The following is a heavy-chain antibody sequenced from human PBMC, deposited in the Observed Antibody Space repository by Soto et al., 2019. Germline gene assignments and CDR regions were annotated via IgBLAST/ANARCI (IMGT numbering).Heavy chain of an antibody. Sequence: PGGSLRLSCAASGFTFSSYGMHWVRQAPGKGLEWVAVISYDGSNKYYADSVKGRFTISRDNSKNTLYLQMNSLRAEDTAVYYCARELVLFDDAGYFDYWGQGTLVTVSS. CDR3: ARELVLFDDAGYFDY. D-gene: IGHD2-2*01. CDR2: ISYDGSNK. V-gene: IGHV3-30*19. J-gene: IGHJ4*02. CDR1: GFTFSSYG.